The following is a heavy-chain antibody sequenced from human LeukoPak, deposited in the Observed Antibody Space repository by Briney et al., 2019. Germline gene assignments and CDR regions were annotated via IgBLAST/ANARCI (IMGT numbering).Heavy chain of an antibody. CDR3: AKVSRYYDSSGPVDY. D-gene: IGHD3-22*01. J-gene: IGHJ4*02. CDR2: ISGSGGST. CDR1: GFXFSSYA. Sequence: GGSLRLSCVASGFXFSSYAISWVRQAPGKGLEWISAISGSGGSTYYADSVKGRFTISRDNSKNTLYLQMNSLRAEDTAVYYCAKVSRYYDSSGPVDYWGQGTLVTVSS. V-gene: IGHV3-23*01.